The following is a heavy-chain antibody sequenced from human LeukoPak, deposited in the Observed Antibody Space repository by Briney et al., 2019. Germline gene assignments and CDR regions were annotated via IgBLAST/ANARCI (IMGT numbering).Heavy chain of an antibody. CDR2: ISYDGSNK. Sequence: GGSLRLSCAASGFTFSSYAMHWVRQAPGKGLEWVAVISYDGSNKYYADSVKSRFTISRDNSKNTLYLQMNSLRAEDTAVHYCARESLLRGIVGATVSWFDPWGQGTLVTVSS. CDR3: ARESLLRGIVGATVSWFDP. V-gene: IGHV3-30-3*01. CDR1: GFTFSSYA. J-gene: IGHJ5*02. D-gene: IGHD1-26*01.